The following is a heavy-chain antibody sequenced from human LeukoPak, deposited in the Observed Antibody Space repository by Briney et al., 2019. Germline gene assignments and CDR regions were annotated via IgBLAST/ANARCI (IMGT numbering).Heavy chain of an antibody. Sequence: SETLSLTCTVSGVSISSSSYYWGWIRQPPGKGLEWIGSIYYSGSTYFNPSLKSRVTISLDTSKTQLSLKLTSVTAADTAVYYCARGRRDGYTLYYMDVWGKGTTVTVSS. V-gene: IGHV4-39*07. CDR1: GVSISSSSYY. CDR3: ARGRRDGYTLYYMDV. D-gene: IGHD5-24*01. J-gene: IGHJ6*03. CDR2: IYYSGST.